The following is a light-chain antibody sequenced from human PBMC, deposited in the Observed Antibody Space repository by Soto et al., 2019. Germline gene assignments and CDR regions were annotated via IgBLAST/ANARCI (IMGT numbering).Light chain of an antibody. CDR3: QQSYDSPPT. CDR2: DAS. CDR1: QDISNY. Sequence: DIQRTQSPSSLSASVGDRVTITCQASQDISNYLNWYQQKPGKAPKLLIYDASTLQSGVPSRFSGSGSGTDFTLTISSLQPEDFATYFCQQSYDSPPTFGQGTKVEIK. J-gene: IGKJ1*01. V-gene: IGKV1-39*01.